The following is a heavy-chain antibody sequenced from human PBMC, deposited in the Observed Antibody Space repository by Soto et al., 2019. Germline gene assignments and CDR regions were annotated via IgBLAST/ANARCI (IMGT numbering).Heavy chain of an antibody. CDR3: ARVTPGNNLYYFSGLDV. D-gene: IGHD1-1*01. V-gene: IGHV3-30-3*01. CDR1: GFPFDSYG. CDR2: ISYEGSNT. J-gene: IGHJ6*02. Sequence: PGGVLRISCFASGFPFDSYGIHWVPQAPGKGLQWVALISYEGSNTYYADSVRGRFTISRDNSKNTLYLQINALRPEDTGVYYCARVTPGNNLYYFSGLDVWGQGTSVTVSS.